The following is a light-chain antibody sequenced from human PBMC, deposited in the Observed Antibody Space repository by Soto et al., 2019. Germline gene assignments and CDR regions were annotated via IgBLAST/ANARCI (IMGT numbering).Light chain of an antibody. CDR1: SIGGQS. CDR3: QVWDSNNDHYV. J-gene: IGLJ1*01. CDR2: DDS. Sequence: SCQLSQPHSVSVVRGQTTNTTCGCNSIGGQSVQWYQEKSGQAPVLVVYDDSDPPAGIPERFSGSNAGNTATLTISRVEAGDEADYYFQVWDSNNDHYVFGTGTKVTVL. V-gene: IGLV3-21*02.